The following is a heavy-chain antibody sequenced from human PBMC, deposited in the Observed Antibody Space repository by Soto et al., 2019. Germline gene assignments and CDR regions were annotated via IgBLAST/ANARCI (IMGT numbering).Heavy chain of an antibody. J-gene: IGHJ4*02. D-gene: IGHD5-18*01. CDR2: INAGNGNT. CDR1: GYTFTSYA. Sequence: ASVKVSCKASGYTFTSYAMHWVRQAPGQRLEWMGWINAGNGNTKYSQKFQGRVTITRDASASTAYMELSSLRSEDTAVYYCASGSDTAMGGFDYWGQGTLVTVSS. CDR3: ASGSDTAMGGFDY. V-gene: IGHV1-3*01.